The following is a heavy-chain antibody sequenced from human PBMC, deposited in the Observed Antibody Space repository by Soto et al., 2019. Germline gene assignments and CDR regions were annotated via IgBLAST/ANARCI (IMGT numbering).Heavy chain of an antibody. Sequence: SCAASGFTFPSDWMHWVRQAPGRGLEXXXXIXXXXXXXXXDSVKGRFTISRHNSKNTLYLQMNSLRDEDTAVYYCARDGGWLLDYWGQGTLVTVSS. D-gene: IGHD5-12*01. CDR2: IXXXXXX. J-gene: IGHJ4*02. V-gene: IGHV3-66*01. CDR3: ARDGGWLLDY. CDR1: GFTFPSDW.